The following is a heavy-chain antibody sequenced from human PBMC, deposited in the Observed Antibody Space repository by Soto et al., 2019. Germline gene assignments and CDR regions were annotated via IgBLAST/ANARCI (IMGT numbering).Heavy chain of an antibody. CDR1: GGSISSDY. D-gene: IGHD6-13*01. CDR2: IYSSGGT. CDR3: ARYSSSWFYYYYYGMDV. J-gene: IGHJ6*02. V-gene: IGHV4-59*01. Sequence: QVQLQESGPGLVKPSETLSLTCTVSGGSISSDYWSWIRQLPGKGLEWIGYIYSSGGTNYNPSLKRRVTISVDTSKNQFSLKLSSVTAADTAVYYCARYSSSWFYYYYYGMDVWGQGTTVTVSS.